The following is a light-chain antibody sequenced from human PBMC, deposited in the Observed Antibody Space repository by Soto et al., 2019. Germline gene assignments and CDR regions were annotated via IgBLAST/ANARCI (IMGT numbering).Light chain of an antibody. Sequence: EIVMTQSPATLSVSPGERATLSCRASQSVSSNLAWYQQKPGQAPRLLIYGASTRATGIPARFSGSGSGTESTLTIGSLQSKDFAVYYCQKYDNGSRWTPGPGTRVNIK. V-gene: IGKV3-15*01. CDR2: GAS. CDR3: QKYDNGSRWT. CDR1: QSVSSN. J-gene: IGKJ1*01.